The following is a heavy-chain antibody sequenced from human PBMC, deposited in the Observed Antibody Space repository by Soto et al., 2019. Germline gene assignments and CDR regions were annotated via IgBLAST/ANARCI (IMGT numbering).Heavy chain of an antibody. V-gene: IGHV3-11*05. D-gene: IGHD3-22*01. Sequence: QVQLVESGGGLVKPGGSLRLSCAASGLTFSDYYMSWIRQAPGKGLEWVSYISSSSSYTNYADSVKGRFSISRDNAKNSLYLQMNSLRAEDTAVYYCARSITDYYDSSGYYDDYWGQGTLVTVSS. CDR2: ISSSSSYT. CDR3: ARSITDYYDSSGYYDDY. CDR1: GLTFSDYY. J-gene: IGHJ4*02.